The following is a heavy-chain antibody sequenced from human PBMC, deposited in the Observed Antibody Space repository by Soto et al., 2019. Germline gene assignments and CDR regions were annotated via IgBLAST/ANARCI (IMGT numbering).Heavy chain of an antibody. D-gene: IGHD3-9*01. J-gene: IGHJ4*02. V-gene: IGHV4-39*01. CDR3: ARHVDDILTGYTYYFDY. CDR1: GGSISSSSYY. Sequence: PSETLSLTCTVSGGSISSSSYYWGWIRQPPGKGLEWIGSIYYSGSTYYNPSLKSRVTISVDTSKNQFSLKLSSVTAADTAVYYCARHVDDILTGYTYYFDYWGQGTLVTVSS. CDR2: IYYSGST.